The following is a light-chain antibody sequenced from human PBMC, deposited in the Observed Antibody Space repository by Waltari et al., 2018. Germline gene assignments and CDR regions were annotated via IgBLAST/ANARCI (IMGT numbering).Light chain of an antibody. V-gene: IGLV3-9*01. CDR1: NIGSKN. CDR2: RDS. Sequence: SYELTQPLSVSVALGQTARMTCGGNNIGSKNVHWYQQKPGQAPVLVLYRDSNRPPGIPERFSGSNAGNTATLTISRAQAGDEADFYCQVWDSNTAVFGGGTKLTVL. J-gene: IGLJ2*01. CDR3: QVWDSNTAV.